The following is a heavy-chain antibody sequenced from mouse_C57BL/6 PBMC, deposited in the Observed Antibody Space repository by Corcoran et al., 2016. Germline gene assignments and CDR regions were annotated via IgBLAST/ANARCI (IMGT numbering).Heavy chain of an antibody. V-gene: IGHV1-26*01. Sequence: EVQLQQSGPELVKPGASVKISCKASGYTFTDYYMNWVKQSHGKSLEWIGDINPNNGGTSYNQKFKGKATLTVDKSSSTAYMELRSLTSEDSAVYYCARGPPYGSPWGQGTTLTVSS. D-gene: IGHD1-1*01. J-gene: IGHJ2*01. CDR2: INPNNGGT. CDR3: ARGPPYGSP. CDR1: GYTFTDYY.